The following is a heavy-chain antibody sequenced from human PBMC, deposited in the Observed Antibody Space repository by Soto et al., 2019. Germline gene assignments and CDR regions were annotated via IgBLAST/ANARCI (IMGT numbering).Heavy chain of an antibody. CDR2: ISSSSRTI. D-gene: IGHD3-3*01. V-gene: IGHV3-48*01. CDR1: GFTFSSYS. Sequence: GGSLRLSCAASGFTFSSYSMNWVRQAPGKGLEWISYISSSSRTIYYADSVKGRFTISRDNAKNSLYLQMSSLRAEDTAMYYCARGVFGVVNPSFDYWGQGTLVTVSS. CDR3: ARGVFGVVNPSFDY. J-gene: IGHJ4*02.